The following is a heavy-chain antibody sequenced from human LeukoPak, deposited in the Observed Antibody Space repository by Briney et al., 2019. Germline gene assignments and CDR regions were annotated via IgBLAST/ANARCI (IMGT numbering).Heavy chain of an antibody. V-gene: IGHV3-30*04. D-gene: IGHD2/OR15-2a*01. CDR3: ALTVLGVVYFFDY. CDR1: GFTFSSYA. CDR2: ISDTGTNK. Sequence: PGGSLRLSCAASGFTFSSYALHWVRQPPGKGLEWVGDISDTGTNKYYADSVKARFTIPRENSMVTLYLYMHSLRAEDTAVFFCALTVLGVVYFFDYWGQGTLVTVSS. J-gene: IGHJ4*02.